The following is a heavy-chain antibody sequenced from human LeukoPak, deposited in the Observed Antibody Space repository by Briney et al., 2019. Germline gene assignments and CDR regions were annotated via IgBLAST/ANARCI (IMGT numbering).Heavy chain of an antibody. Sequence: GGSLRLSCTASRFTFSNYALSWVRQAPGKGLEWVSAISGSAEHTYHADSVKGRFTISRDNSKNTLYLQMISLRAEDTAVYYCAKHGFSSGWPQVPSEHWGQGTLVTVSS. J-gene: IGHJ4*02. CDR3: AKHGFSSGWPQVPSEH. CDR1: RFTFSNYA. CDR2: ISGSAEHT. V-gene: IGHV3-23*01. D-gene: IGHD6-19*01.